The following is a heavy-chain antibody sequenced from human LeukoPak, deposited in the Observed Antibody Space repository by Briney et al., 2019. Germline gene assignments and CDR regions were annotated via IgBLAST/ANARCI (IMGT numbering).Heavy chain of an antibody. D-gene: IGHD3-3*02. CDR1: GGSISNYH. Sequence: SETLSLTCTVSGGSISNYHWTWIRQPPGKGLEWIGYIYYSGSTNYNPSLKSRVTISVDTSKNQFSLKLSTVTAADTAVYFCATIRVDYWYFDLWGRGTLVTVSS. CDR3: ATIRVDYWYFDL. J-gene: IGHJ2*01. V-gene: IGHV4-59*01. CDR2: IYYSGST.